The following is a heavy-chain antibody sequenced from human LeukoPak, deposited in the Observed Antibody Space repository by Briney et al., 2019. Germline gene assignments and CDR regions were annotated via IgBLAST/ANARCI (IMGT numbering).Heavy chain of an antibody. D-gene: IGHD2-15*01. CDR1: GYTFTGYY. J-gene: IGHJ6*03. Sequence: ASVKVSCKASGYTFTGYYMHWVRQAPGQGLEWMGWMNPNSGNTGYAQKFQGRVTISRITSINTAYMELTSLRSEDTAIYYCARVEATADNNFYYMDVWGKGTTVTVSS. V-gene: IGHV1-8*03. CDR3: ARVEATADNNFYYMDV. CDR2: MNPNSGNT.